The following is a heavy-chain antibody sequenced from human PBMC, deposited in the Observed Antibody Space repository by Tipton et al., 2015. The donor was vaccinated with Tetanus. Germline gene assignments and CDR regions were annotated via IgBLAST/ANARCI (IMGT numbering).Heavy chain of an antibody. V-gene: IGHV4-61*01. D-gene: IGHD3-3*01. CDR1: GGSVSSGSYY. CDR3: ARAEWLTLFDY. Sequence: TLSLTCTVSGGSVSSGSYYWSWIRQPPGKGLEWIGYIYSGGTTKYNPSLRSRVSISADTSKNQFSLKLNYVTAADTGVYYCARAEWLTLFDYWGQGTLVTVSS. CDR2: IYSGGTT. J-gene: IGHJ4*02.